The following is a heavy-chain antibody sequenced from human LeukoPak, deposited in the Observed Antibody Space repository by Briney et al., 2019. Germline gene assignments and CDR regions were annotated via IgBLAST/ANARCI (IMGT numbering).Heavy chain of an antibody. V-gene: IGHV5-51*01. CDR1: GYSFTSYW. CDR2: IYPGDSDT. J-gene: IGHJ4*02. CDR3: ARCISSTSCYFDY. Sequence: GESLKISCKGSGYSFTSYWIGWVRQMPGKGLEWMGTIYPGDSDTRYSPSFQGQVAISADKSISTAYLQWSSLKASDTAMYYCARCISSTSCYFDYWGQGTLVTVSS. D-gene: IGHD2-2*01.